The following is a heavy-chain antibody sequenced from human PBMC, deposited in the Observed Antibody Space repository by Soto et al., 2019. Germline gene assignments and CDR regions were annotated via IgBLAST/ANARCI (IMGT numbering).Heavy chain of an antibody. CDR1: GGSISSYY. D-gene: IGHD3-22*01. CDR3: ARSSVGYYDSSGYPNWFDP. V-gene: IGHV4-59*01. Sequence: SETLSLTCTVSGGSISSYYWSWIRQPPGKGLEWIGYIYYSGSTNYNPSLKSRVTISVDTSKNQFSLKLSSVTAADTAVYYCARSSVGYYDSSGYPNWFDPWGQGTLVTVSS. J-gene: IGHJ5*02. CDR2: IYYSGST.